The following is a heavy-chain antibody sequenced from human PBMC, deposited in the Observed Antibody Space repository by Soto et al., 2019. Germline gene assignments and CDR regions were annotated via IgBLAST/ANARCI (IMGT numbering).Heavy chain of an antibody. D-gene: IGHD1-1*01. Sequence: GGSLRLSCAASGFTFSSYGMHWVRQAPGKGLGGVAVISYDGSNKYYADSVKGRFTISRDNSKNTLYLQMNSLRAEDTAVYYCARVVLYNWIRTGMGWGAFDIWGQGTMVTVSS. CDR1: GFTFSSYG. CDR3: ARVVLYNWIRTGMGWGAFDI. J-gene: IGHJ3*02. V-gene: IGHV3-30-3*01. CDR2: ISYDGSNK.